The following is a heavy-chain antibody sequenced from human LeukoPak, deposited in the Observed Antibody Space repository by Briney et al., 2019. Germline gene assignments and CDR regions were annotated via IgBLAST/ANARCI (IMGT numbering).Heavy chain of an antibody. CDR3: ATEGGYSYAEGFDP. D-gene: IGHD5-18*01. CDR2: IIPIFGTA. Sequence: GASVKVSCKASGGTFSSYAINWVRQAPGQGLEWMGGIIPIFGTANYAQKFQGRVTITADESTSTAYMELSSLRSEDTAVYYCATEGGYSYAEGFDPWGQGTLVTVSS. J-gene: IGHJ5*02. CDR1: GGTFSSYA. V-gene: IGHV1-69*13.